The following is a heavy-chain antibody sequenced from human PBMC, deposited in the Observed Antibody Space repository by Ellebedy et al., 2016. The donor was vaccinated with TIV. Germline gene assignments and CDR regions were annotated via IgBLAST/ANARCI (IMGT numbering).Heavy chain of an antibody. CDR1: GFTITAHG. V-gene: IGHV3-23*01. J-gene: IGHJ4*02. D-gene: IGHD2-15*01. CDR2: LTFDGKNT. Sequence: GESLKISCAASGFTITAHGMTWVRQAPGKGLEWVSSLTFDGKNTFYANSVKGHFTISRDSSKNTLYLQLNSLTPEDTALYYCARGSFAPDYWGRGTLVTVSS. CDR3: ARGSFAPDY.